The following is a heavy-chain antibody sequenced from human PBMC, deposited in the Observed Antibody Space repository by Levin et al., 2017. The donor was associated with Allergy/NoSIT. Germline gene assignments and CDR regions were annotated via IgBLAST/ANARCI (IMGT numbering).Heavy chain of an antibody. CDR3: ARATRGTVPYYFDY. Sequence: LSLTCAASGFTFSDYYMSWIRQAPGKGLEWVSYISSSGSTIYYADSVKGRFTISRDNAKNSLYLQMNSLRAEDTAVYYCARATRGTVPYYFDYWGQGTLVTVSS. D-gene: IGHD3-16*01. CDR2: ISSSGSTI. CDR1: GFTFSDYY. V-gene: IGHV3-11*01. J-gene: IGHJ4*02.